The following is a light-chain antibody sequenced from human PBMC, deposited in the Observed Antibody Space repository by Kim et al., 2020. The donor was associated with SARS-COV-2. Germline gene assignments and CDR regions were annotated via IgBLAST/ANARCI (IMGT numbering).Light chain of an antibody. V-gene: IGLV2-23*02. J-gene: IGLJ1*01. CDR1: SSDVGSYNL. CDR2: EVS. CDR3: CSYAGSSTYV. Sequence: QSALTQPASVSGSPGQSITISCTGTSSDVGSYNLVSWYQQHPGKAPKLMIYEVSKRPSGFSNRFSASKSGSTASLTISGLQAEDEADYYCCSYAGSSTYVFGTGTKVTVL.